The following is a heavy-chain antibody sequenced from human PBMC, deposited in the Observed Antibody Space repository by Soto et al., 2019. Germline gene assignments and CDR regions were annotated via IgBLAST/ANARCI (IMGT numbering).Heavy chain of an antibody. CDR1: GFTFSSYA. J-gene: IGHJ4*02. D-gene: IGHD6-19*01. Sequence: GGSLRLSCAASGFTFSSYAMHWVRQAPGKGLEWVAVISYDGSNKYYADSVKGRFTISRDNSKNTLYLQMNSLRAEDTAVYYCARDPSSGWYYFDYWGQGTLVTVSS. CDR2: ISYDGSNK. CDR3: ARDPSSGWYYFDY. V-gene: IGHV3-30-3*01.